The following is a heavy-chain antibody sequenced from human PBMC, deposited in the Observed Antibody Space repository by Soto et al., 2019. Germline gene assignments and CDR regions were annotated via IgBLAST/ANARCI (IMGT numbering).Heavy chain of an antibody. Sequence: QVQLQESGPGLVKPSGTLTLTCAVSSGSISSSNWWSWVRQPPGKGLEWIGEIYHSGSTNYNPSLKSRVTISVDKSKNQFSLKLSSVTAADTAVYYCARGGGSIDYYYYYMDVWGKGTTVTVSS. CDR3: ARGGGSIDYYYYYMDV. CDR2: IYHSGST. J-gene: IGHJ6*03. CDR1: SGSISSSNW. D-gene: IGHD5-12*01. V-gene: IGHV4-4*02.